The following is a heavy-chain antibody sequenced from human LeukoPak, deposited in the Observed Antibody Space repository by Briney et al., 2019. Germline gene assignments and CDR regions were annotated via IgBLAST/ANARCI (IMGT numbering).Heavy chain of an antibody. Sequence: GGSLRLSCAASGFTFSTYVMHWVRQAPGKELEWVALIWYDENNEYYADSVKGRFTVSRDNSRSMMYLQMNSLRAEDTAVYYCASTNRHPAEPGIAAAPVGYWGQGTLVTVSS. CDR3: ASTNRHPAEPGIAAAPVGY. D-gene: IGHD6-13*01. J-gene: IGHJ4*02. CDR1: GFTFSTYV. CDR2: IWYDENNE. V-gene: IGHV3-33*01.